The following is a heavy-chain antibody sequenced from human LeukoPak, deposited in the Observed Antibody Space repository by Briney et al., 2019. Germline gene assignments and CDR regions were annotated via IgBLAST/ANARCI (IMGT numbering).Heavy chain of an antibody. CDR3: ARDRPGFSGYYYGMDV. CDR2: IYYSGST. V-gene: IGHV4-59*01. CDR1: GGSISSYY. D-gene: IGHD3-10*01. J-gene: IGHJ6*04. Sequence: PSETLSLTCTVSGGSISSYYWSWIRQPPGKGREWIGYIYYSGSTNYNPSLKSRVTIPVDTSKNQFSLKLSSVTAADTAVYYCARDRPGFSGYYYGMDVWGKGTTVTVSS.